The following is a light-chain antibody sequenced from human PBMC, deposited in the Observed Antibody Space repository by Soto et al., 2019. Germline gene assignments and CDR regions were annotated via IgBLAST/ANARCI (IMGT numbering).Light chain of an antibody. J-gene: IGKJ1*01. CDR3: QQYTSYPWT. CDR1: QSISSW. CDR2: KAS. Sequence: DSQTTHSPSPLSAXIXXTXTSSXRASQSISSWLAWYQQKPGKAPKLLIYKASSLESGVPSRFSGSGSGTEFTLTISSLQPDDFATYYCQQYTSYPWTFGQGTKVDIK. V-gene: IGKV1-5*03.